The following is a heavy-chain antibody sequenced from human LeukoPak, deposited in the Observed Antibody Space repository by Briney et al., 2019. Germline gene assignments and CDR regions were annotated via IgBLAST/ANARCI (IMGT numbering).Heavy chain of an antibody. D-gene: IGHD2-2*01. CDR2: ICGSADGT. J-gene: IGHJ4*02. V-gene: IGHV3-23*01. Sequence: AGGSLRLPCAASGFAFGSSAMSWVRQAPGRGLEWVSVICGSADGTFYADSVKGRFTISRDDSKNTLFLQMNSLRADDTAVYYCVKGVGSSCYVALDCWGRGTLVTVSS. CDR1: GFAFGSSA. CDR3: VKGVGSSCYVALDC.